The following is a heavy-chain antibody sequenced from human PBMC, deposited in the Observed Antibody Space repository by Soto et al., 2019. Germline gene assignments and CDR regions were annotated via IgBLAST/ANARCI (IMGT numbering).Heavy chain of an antibody. CDR2: IYYSGST. CDR3: ASNDYDFWRGYYHFDP. J-gene: IGHJ5*02. CDR1: GGSISSYY. V-gene: IGHV4-59*01. Sequence: QVQLQESGPGLVKPSETLSLTCTVSGGSISSYYWSWIRQPPGKGLEWIGYIYYSGSTNYNPSLKSRVTISVDTSKNQFSLKLSSVTAADTAVYYCASNDYDFWRGYYHFDPWGQGPLVTVSS. D-gene: IGHD3-3*01.